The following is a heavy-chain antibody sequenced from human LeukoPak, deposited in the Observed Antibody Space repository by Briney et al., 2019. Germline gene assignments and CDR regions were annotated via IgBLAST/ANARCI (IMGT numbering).Heavy chain of an antibody. J-gene: IGHJ4*02. CDR2: IIPIFGTA. CDR3: ARDSTYDVLTGYFNFDY. CDR1: GYTFTSYY. D-gene: IGHD3-9*01. V-gene: IGHV1-69*05. Sequence: ASVKVSCKASGYTFTSYYMHWVRQAPGQGLEWMGRIIPIFGTANYAQKFQGRVTITTDESTSTAYMELSSLRSEDTAVYYCARDSTYDVLTGYFNFDYWGQGTLVTVSS.